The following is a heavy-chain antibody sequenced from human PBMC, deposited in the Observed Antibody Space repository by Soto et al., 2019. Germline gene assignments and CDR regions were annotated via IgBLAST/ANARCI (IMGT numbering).Heavy chain of an antibody. V-gene: IGHV2-5*02. D-gene: IGHD6-19*01. Sequence: QITLKESGPTLVKPTQTLTLTCTFSGFSLSTSGVGVGWILQPPGKALEWLALIYWDDDKRYSPSLKSRLTITKDTSKNQVVLTMTNMDRVDTATYYCAHTSQLAVALDYWGQGTLVTVSS. CDR2: IYWDDDK. CDR1: GFSLSTSGVG. CDR3: AHTSQLAVALDY. J-gene: IGHJ4*02.